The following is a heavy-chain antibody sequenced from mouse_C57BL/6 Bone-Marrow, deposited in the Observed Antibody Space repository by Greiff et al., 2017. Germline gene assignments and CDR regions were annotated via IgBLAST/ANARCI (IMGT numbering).Heavy chain of an antibody. CDR2: INYDGSST. CDR3: ARDNYYAAFDD. V-gene: IGHV5-16*01. D-gene: IGHD1-1*01. CDR1: GFTFSDYY. Sequence: EVKLVESEGGLVQPGSSMKLSCTASGFTFSDYYMAWVRQVPEKGLEWVANINYDGSSTYYLDSLKSRFIISRDNAKNILYLQMSSLKSEDTATYYCARDNYYAAFDDWGQGTTLTVSS. J-gene: IGHJ2*01.